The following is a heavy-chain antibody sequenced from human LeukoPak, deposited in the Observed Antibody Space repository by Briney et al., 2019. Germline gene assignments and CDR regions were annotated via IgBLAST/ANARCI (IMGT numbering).Heavy chain of an antibody. CDR3: ARSASYYDSSGYYLMYYFDY. CDR2: IYHSGST. V-gene: IGHV4-38-2*02. D-gene: IGHD3-22*01. J-gene: IGHJ4*02. Sequence: PSETLSLTCTVSGYSISSGYYWGWTRQPPGKGLEWIGSIYHSGSTYYNPSLKSRVTISVDTSKNQFSLKLSSVTAADTAVYYCARSASYYDSSGYYLMYYFDYWGQGTLVTVSS. CDR1: GYSISSGYY.